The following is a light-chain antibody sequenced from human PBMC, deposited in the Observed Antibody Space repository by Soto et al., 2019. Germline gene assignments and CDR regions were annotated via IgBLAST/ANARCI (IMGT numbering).Light chain of an antibody. V-gene: IGLV2-14*01. Sequence: QDERTRPAFVSGRLGHSVTISCPGTTSDVGGYDYVSWYQQHPGQAPKLLIYEVSKRPSGVSHRFSGSKSGNTASLSISGLQAEDEADYYCYSFTPGHTLYVFGNGTKVTVL. CDR2: EVS. J-gene: IGLJ1*01. CDR3: YSFTPGHTLYV. CDR1: TSDVGGYDY.